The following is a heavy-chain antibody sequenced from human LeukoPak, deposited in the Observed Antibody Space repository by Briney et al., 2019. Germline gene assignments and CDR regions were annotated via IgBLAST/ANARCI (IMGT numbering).Heavy chain of an antibody. J-gene: IGHJ6*02. CDR2: ISGSGGST. CDR1: GFTFRSYA. Sequence: PGGSLRLSCGASGFTFRSYAMSWVRQAPGTGLEWVSAISGSGGSTYYADSVKGRFTISRDNSKNTLYLQMNSLRAEDTAVYYCARDGTSMLYGMDVWGQGTTVTVSS. D-gene: IGHD2-8*01. CDR3: ARDGTSMLYGMDV. V-gene: IGHV3-23*01.